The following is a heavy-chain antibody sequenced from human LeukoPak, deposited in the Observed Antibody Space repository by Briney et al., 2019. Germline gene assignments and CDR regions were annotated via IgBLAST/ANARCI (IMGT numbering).Heavy chain of an antibody. CDR3: ARDGDHIAAAGTWGNWFDP. Sequence: GGSLRLSCAASGFTFSSYAMHWVRQAPGKGLEWVAVISYDGSNKYYADSVKGRFTISRDNSKNTLYLQMNSLRAEDTAVYYCARDGDHIAAAGTWGNWFDPWGQGTLVTVSS. J-gene: IGHJ5*02. V-gene: IGHV3-30-3*01. CDR2: ISYDGSNK. D-gene: IGHD6-13*01. CDR1: GFTFSSYA.